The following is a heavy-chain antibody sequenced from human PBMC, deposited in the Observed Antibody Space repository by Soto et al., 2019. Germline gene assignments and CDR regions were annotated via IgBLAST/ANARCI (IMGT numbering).Heavy chain of an antibody. V-gene: IGHV3-74*01. CDR3: ATLYGPFDI. CDR2: IKNDGSDT. CDR1: GFTFRNHA. Sequence: GGSLRLSCAASGFTFRNHAMHWVRQAPGKGLVCVSLIKNDGSDTRYADSVKGRFIISRDNAKNTLYLQMNSLRAEDAAVYYCATLYGPFDIWGQGTLVTVSS. J-gene: IGHJ3*02. D-gene: IGHD3-16*01.